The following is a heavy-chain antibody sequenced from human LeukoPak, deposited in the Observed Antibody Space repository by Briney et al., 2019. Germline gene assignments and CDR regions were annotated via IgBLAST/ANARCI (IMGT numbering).Heavy chain of an antibody. V-gene: IGHV4-30-2*01. CDR2: IYHSGST. D-gene: IGHD6-6*01. CDR3: ARDRVSGDYFDY. CDR1: GGSISSGGYS. Sequence: SETLSLTCAVSGGSISSGGYSWSWIRQPPGKGLEWIGYIYHSGSTYYNPSLKSRVTISVDRSKNQFSLKLSSVTAADTAVYYCARDRVSGDYFDYWGQGTLVTVSS. J-gene: IGHJ4*02.